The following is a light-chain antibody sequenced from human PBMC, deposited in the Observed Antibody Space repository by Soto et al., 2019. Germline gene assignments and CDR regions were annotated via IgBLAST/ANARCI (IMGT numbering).Light chain of an antibody. Sequence: EIVLTQSAATLSVSAGERATLSCMASQSVSSYLAWYQQKPGQAPRLLIYDASNRATGIPARFSGSGSGTDFTLTISSLEPEDFAVYYCQQRSNWPPSFGQGTRLEIK. CDR2: DAS. V-gene: IGKV3-11*01. CDR1: QSVSSY. J-gene: IGKJ5*01. CDR3: QQRSNWPPS.